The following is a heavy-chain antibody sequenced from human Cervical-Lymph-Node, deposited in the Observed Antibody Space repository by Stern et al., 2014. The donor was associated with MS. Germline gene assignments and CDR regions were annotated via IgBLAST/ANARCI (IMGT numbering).Heavy chain of an antibody. CDR2: ISADGNTK. V-gene: IGHV3-30-3*01. CDR3: ARDGRPV. CDR1: GFTFSAYA. Sequence: VHLVESGGGVVQPGRSQGLSCAASGFTFSAYAMHWVRQAQGKGLEWVAVISADGNTKFYADSVKGRFTISRDNSKNTLFLQMNSLKIEDTAVYYCARDGRPVWGQGTLVAVSS. J-gene: IGHJ4*02.